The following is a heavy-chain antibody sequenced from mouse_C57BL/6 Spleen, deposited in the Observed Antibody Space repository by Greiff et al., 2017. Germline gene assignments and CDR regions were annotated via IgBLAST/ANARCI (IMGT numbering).Heavy chain of an antibody. CDR3: AGDDYDGGFAY. J-gene: IGHJ3*01. Sequence: EVKVEESGGGLVKPGGSLKLSCAASGFTFSSYAMSWVRQTPEKRLEWVATISDGGSYTYYPDNVKGRFTISRVNAKNNLYLQMSHLKSEDTAMYYCAGDDYDGGFAYWGQGTLVTVSA. CDR2: ISDGGSYT. V-gene: IGHV5-4*03. D-gene: IGHD2-4*01. CDR1: GFTFSSYA.